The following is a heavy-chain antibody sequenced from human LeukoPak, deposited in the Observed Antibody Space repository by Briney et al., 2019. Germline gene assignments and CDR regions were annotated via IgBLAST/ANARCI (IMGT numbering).Heavy chain of an antibody. Sequence: SETLSLTCTVSGGSISSHYWSWIRQPPGKGLEWIGYIYYSGSTNYNPSLKSRVTISVDTSKNQFSLKLSSVTAADTAVYYCARVHNWNDANWFDPWGQRTLVTVSS. J-gene: IGHJ5*02. CDR1: GGSISSHY. D-gene: IGHD1-20*01. CDR2: IYYSGST. CDR3: ARVHNWNDANWFDP. V-gene: IGHV4-59*11.